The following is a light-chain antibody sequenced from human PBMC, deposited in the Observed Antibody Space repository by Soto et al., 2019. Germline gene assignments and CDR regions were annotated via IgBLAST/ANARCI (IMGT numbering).Light chain of an antibody. CDR1: QAIITY. CDR2: TTS. V-gene: IGKV1-39*01. CDR3: QQSYRTWT. J-gene: IGKJ1*01. Sequence: DLQMTQSPSSLSASVGDRVTITCRASQAIITYLNWYQQKPGEAPKLLIYTTSSLRSGVPSRFSGSGYGTDFTLTINSLQPEDFATYYCQQSYRTWTFGQGTKVEV.